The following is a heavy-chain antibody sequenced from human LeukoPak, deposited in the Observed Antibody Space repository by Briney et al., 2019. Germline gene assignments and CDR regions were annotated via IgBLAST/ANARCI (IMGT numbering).Heavy chain of an antibody. CDR1: GYSISSGYY. J-gene: IGHJ4*02. V-gene: IGHV4-38-2*02. D-gene: IGHD5-18*01. CDR2: IYHSGST. Sequence: SETLSLTCTVSGYSISSGYYWGWIRQPPGKGLEWIGSIYHSGSTYYNPSLKSRVTISVDTSKNQFSLKLSPVTAADTAVYYCARYSYGYGGLGYWGQGTLVTVSS. CDR3: ARYSYGYGGLGY.